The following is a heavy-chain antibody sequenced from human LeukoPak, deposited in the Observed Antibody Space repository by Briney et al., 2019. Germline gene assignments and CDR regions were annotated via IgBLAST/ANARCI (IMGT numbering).Heavy chain of an antibody. CDR1: GYTFTGYY. Sequence: ASVKVSCKASGYTFTGYYMHCVRQAPGQGLEWMGWINPNTGGTNYAQKFQGRVTMTRDTSISTAYMEPSRLRPDDTAVYYCALPMVTSVSDPWGQGALVTVSS. CDR3: ALPMVTSVSDP. D-gene: IGHD5-18*01. J-gene: IGHJ5*02. V-gene: IGHV1-2*02. CDR2: INPNTGGT.